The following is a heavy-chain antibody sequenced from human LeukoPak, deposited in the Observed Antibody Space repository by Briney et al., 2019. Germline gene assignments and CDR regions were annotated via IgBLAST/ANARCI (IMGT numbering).Heavy chain of an antibody. J-gene: IGHJ3*02. CDR1: GYTFTGYY. D-gene: IGHD2-8*01. V-gene: IGHV1-2*02. CDR3: AVLMGERDAFDI. CDR2: INPNSGGT. Sequence: ASVKVSCKASGYTFTGYYMHWVRQAPGQGLEWMGWINPNSGGTNYAQKFQGRVTMTRDTSISTAYMELSRLRSDDTAVYYCAVLMGERDAFDIWGQGTMVTVSS.